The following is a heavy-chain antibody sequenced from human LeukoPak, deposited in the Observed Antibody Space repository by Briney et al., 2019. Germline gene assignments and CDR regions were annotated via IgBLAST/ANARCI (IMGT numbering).Heavy chain of an antibody. CDR3: ARHFPGGRYYSDSSGYRREYIDC. V-gene: IGHV4-59*08. Sequence: SETLSLTCTVSGGSISSYYWDWIRQPPGKGLEWIGYIYYSGSTNYNPSLRSRVTISIDTSKNQFSLNLSSVTAADTAVYYCARHFPGGRYYSDSSGYRREYIDCWGQGTLVTVSS. D-gene: IGHD3-22*01. J-gene: IGHJ4*02. CDR2: IYYSGST. CDR1: GGSISSYY.